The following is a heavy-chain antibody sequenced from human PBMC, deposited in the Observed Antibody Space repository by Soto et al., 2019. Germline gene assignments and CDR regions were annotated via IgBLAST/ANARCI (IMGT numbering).Heavy chain of an antibody. CDR2: INSDGSST. CDR1: GFTSSSNW. D-gene: IGHD3-22*01. CDR3: ARGYNYYDSSGYHLDY. Sequence: GGSWRLSWAASGFTSSSNWRHGSRQPQGKGLGWVSRINSDGSSTSYADSVKGRFTISRDNAKNTLYLQMNSLRAEDTAVYYCARGYNYYDSSGYHLDYWGQGTLVTVSS. J-gene: IGHJ4*02. V-gene: IGHV3-74*01.